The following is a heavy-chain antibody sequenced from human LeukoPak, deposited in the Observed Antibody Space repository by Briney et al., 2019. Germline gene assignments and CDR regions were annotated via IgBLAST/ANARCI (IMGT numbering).Heavy chain of an antibody. D-gene: IGHD1-14*01. V-gene: IGHV4-39*01. CDR1: GGSISSSSYY. CDR3: ARPRSRNHYYYGLDV. J-gene: IGHJ6*02. CDR2: IYYSGST. Sequence: SENVSLTCTVSGGSISSSSYYWDWIRQPPGKGLEWIGSIYYSGSTYYNPSLKSRVIVSVDTSKNQFSLKLSSVTAADTAVYYCARPRSRNHYYYGLDVWGQGTTVTVSS.